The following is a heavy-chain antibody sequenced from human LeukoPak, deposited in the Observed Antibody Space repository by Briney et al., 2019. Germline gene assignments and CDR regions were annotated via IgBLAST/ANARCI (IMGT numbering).Heavy chain of an antibody. D-gene: IGHD3-22*01. J-gene: IGHJ4*02. CDR3: AREGPVGYDSSGYYYGNDY. CDR1: GFTFSSYS. CDR2: ISSSSSYI. V-gene: IGHV3-21*01. Sequence: GRSLRPSCAASGFTFSSYSMNSVRHAPGKGLVWVSSISSSSSYIYYADSVKGRFTISRDKAKNSLYLQMNSLRAEDTAVYYCAREGPVGYDSSGYYYGNDYWGQGTLVTVSS.